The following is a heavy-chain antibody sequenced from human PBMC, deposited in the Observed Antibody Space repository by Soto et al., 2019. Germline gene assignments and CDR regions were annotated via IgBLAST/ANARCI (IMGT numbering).Heavy chain of an antibody. J-gene: IGHJ4*02. CDR2: ISGSGGST. D-gene: IGHD3-22*01. Sequence: GGSLRLSCAASGFTFISYAMSWGRQAPGKGLEWVSAISGSGGSTYYADSVKGRFTISRDNSKNTLYLQMNSLRAEDTAVYYCAKSLDAYYDSSGYLIDYWGQGTLVTVSS. CDR1: GFTFISYA. V-gene: IGHV3-23*01. CDR3: AKSLDAYYDSSGYLIDY.